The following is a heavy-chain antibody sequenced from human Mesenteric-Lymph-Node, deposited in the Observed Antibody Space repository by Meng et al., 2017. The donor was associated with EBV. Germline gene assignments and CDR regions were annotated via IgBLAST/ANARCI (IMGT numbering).Heavy chain of an antibody. V-gene: IGHV1-8*01. CDR1: GYAFTSDD. D-gene: IGHD6-13*01. J-gene: IGHJ5*02. CDR3: ARGPEYSSSWNNWFDP. CDR2: RNPNSGNT. Sequence: LVQAGGEVNKPGASGKVSCTAPGYAFTSDDINWVRQATGQGLEWMGWRNPNSGNTGYAQKFQGRVTMTRNTSISTAYMELSSLRSEDTAVYYCARGPEYSSSWNNWFDPWGQGTLVTVSS.